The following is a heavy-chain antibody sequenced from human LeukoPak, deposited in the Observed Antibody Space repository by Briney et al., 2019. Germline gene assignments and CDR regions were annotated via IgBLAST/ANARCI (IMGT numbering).Heavy chain of an antibody. V-gene: IGHV1-69*13. Sequence: SVKVSCKASGGVFSSYDISWVRQAPGQGLEWMGGIIPIYGTVNYAQKFQGRVTITADESTSTAYMELSSLRSEDTAVYYCARVEGGISLRFDPWGQGTLVTVSS. D-gene: IGHD3-16*01. CDR1: GGVFSSYD. CDR3: ARVEGGISLRFDP. J-gene: IGHJ5*02. CDR2: IIPIYGTV.